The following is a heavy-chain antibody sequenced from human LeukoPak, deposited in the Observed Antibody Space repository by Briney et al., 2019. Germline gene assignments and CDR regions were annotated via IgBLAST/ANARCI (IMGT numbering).Heavy chain of an antibody. V-gene: IGHV3-64D*09. CDR3: VNDGSGGYDHDY. Sequence: GGSLRLSCSASGFTFSSYDMYCVRQAPGKGLEYVSAISINGGSTYYADSVKGRFTISRDNSKNTLYLQMSSLRVEDTAVYYCVNDGSGGYDHDYWGQGTLVTVSS. J-gene: IGHJ4*02. CDR2: ISINGGST. D-gene: IGHD5-12*01. CDR1: GFTFSSYD.